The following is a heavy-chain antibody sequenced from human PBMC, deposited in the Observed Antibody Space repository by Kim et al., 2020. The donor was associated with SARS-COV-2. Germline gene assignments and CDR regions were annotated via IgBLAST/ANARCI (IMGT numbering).Heavy chain of an antibody. J-gene: IGHJ4*02. Sequence: SETLSLTCTVSGGSISSGDYYWSWIRQPPGKGLEWIGYIYYSGSTYYNPSLKSRVTISVDTSKNQFSLKLSSVTAADTAVYYCARASSIGNLDYWGQGTLVTVSS. V-gene: IGHV4-30-4*01. CDR3: ARASSIGNLDY. CDR1: GGSISSGDYY. D-gene: IGHD3-16*02. CDR2: IYYSGST.